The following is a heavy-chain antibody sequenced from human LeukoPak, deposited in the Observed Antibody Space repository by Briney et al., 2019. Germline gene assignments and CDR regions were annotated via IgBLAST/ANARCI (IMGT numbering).Heavy chain of an antibody. CDR1: GFTFSSYW. J-gene: IGHJ3*02. CDR3: ARSPPPPDDAFDI. V-gene: IGHV3-7*01. Sequence: GGSLRLSCAASGFTFSSYWMSWVRQAPGKGLEWVANIKQDGSEKYYVDSVKGRFTISRDNAKNSLYLQMNSLRAEDTAVYYCARSPPPPDDAFDIWGQGTMVTVSS. D-gene: IGHD1-14*01. CDR2: IKQDGSEK.